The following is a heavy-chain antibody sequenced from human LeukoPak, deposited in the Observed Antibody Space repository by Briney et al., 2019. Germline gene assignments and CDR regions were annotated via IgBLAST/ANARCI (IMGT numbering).Heavy chain of an antibody. Sequence: PSETLSLTCTVSGGSISSYYWSWIRQPPGKGLEYIGYIYYSGTTNSNPSLKSRVTISVGTSKNQFSLKLSSVTAADTAVYYCARCASNCYSGCAFDIWGQGTTVTVSS. CDR3: ARCASNCYSGCAFDI. CDR2: IYYSGTT. V-gene: IGHV4-59*01. CDR1: GGSISSYY. J-gene: IGHJ3*02. D-gene: IGHD2-15*01.